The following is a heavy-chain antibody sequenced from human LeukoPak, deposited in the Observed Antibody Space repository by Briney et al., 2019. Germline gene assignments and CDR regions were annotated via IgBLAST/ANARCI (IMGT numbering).Heavy chain of an antibody. CDR2: INPNSGGA. V-gene: IGHV1-2*02. CDR1: GYTFTGYH. CDR3: ARPVSGDGTAAAQFDY. Sequence: ASVNVSCKASGYTFTGYHMYWVRQAPGQGLEWLGWINPNSGGAIYAQKFQGRVTMTRDTSISTAYMELSRLRSDDTAVYYCARPVSGDGTAAAQFDYWGQGTLVTVSS. J-gene: IGHJ4*02. D-gene: IGHD6-13*01.